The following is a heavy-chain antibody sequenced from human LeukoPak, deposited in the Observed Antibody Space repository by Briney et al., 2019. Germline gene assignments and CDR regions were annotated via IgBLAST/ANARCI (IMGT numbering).Heavy chain of an antibody. CDR2: IYAGGAT. V-gene: IGHV3-53*01. CDR1: GFNVSSNY. CDR3: AREGGDSMIQGVIAD. D-gene: IGHD3-10*01. Sequence: GGSLRLSCSASGFNVSSNYMSWVRQAPGKGLEWVSVIYAGGATAYADSVKGRFIISRDNSKNTLYLQMNSLRAEDTALYYCAREGGDSMIQGVIADWGQGTLVTVSS. J-gene: IGHJ4*02.